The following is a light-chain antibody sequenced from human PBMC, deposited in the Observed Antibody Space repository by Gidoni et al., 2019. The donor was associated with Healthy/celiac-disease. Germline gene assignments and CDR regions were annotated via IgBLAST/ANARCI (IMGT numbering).Light chain of an antibody. J-gene: IGKJ2*01. CDR3: QQYDNLPYT. Sequence: DIQMTQSPSSLSASVGDRVTITCQASQDISNYLNWYQQKPGKAPKLLIYDASNLETGGPSRFSRSGSGRDFTFTISSLQPEDIATYYCQQYDNLPYTFGQGTKLEIK. CDR1: QDISNY. CDR2: DAS. V-gene: IGKV1-33*01.